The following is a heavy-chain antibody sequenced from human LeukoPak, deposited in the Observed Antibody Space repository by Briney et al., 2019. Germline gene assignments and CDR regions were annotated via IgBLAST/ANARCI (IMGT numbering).Heavy chain of an antibody. V-gene: IGHV1-8*01. Sequence: ASVKVSCKASGYTFTSYDINWARQATGQGLEWMGWMNPNSGNTGYAQKFQGRVTMTRNTSISTAYMELSSLRSEDTAVYYCARGYNQSKYRNFGTLRYWGQGTLVTVSS. CDR1: GYTFTSYD. J-gene: IGHJ4*02. D-gene: IGHD2/OR15-2a*01. CDR2: MNPNSGNT. CDR3: ARGYNQSKYRNFGTLRY.